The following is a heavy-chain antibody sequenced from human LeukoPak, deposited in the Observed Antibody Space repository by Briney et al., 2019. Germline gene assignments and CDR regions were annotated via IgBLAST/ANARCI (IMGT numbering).Heavy chain of an antibody. V-gene: IGHV5-51*01. CDR2: IYPDDSDT. Sequence: GESLKISCKGSGYSFTNYWIGWVRQMPGKGLEWMGIIYPDDSDTRYSPSFQGQVTISADKSISTAYLQWSSLKASDTAMYYCATHRYSSSLGTAFDIWGQGTTVTVSS. CDR1: GYSFTNYW. J-gene: IGHJ3*02. CDR3: ATHRYSSSLGTAFDI. D-gene: IGHD6-13*01.